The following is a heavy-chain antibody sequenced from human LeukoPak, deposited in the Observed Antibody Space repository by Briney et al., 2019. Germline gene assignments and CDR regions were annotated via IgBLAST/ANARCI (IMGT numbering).Heavy chain of an antibody. D-gene: IGHD2/OR15-2a*01. V-gene: IGHV4-39*01. Sequence: SETLSLXCTVSGGSISSSSYYWGWIRQPPGKGLEWIGSIYYSGSTYYNPSLKSRVTISVDTSKNQFSLKLSSVTAADTAVYYCARRGIYAFDIWGQGTMVTVSS. CDR2: IYYSGST. CDR3: ARRGIYAFDI. J-gene: IGHJ3*02. CDR1: GGSISSSSYY.